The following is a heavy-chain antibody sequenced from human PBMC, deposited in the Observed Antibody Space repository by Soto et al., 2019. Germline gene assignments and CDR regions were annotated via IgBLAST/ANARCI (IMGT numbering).Heavy chain of an antibody. D-gene: IGHD6-13*01. V-gene: IGHV3-48*02. Sequence: GGSLRLSCAASGFTFSSYIMNWVRPAPGKGLEWVSYISISSSTIYYADSVNGRFTISRDNAKNSLYLQMNSLRDEDTAVYYCARDLGAAAEGFDYWGQGTLVTVSS. J-gene: IGHJ4*02. CDR1: GFTFSSYI. CDR3: ARDLGAAAEGFDY. CDR2: ISISSSTI.